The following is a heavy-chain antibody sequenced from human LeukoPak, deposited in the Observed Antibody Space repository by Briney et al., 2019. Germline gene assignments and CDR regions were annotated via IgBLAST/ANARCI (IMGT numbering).Heavy chain of an antibody. V-gene: IGHV3-48*03. CDR2: ISGSGSTI. CDR3: AREYGSGSAKYFDY. J-gene: IGHJ4*02. Sequence: GGSLRLSCAASGFTFRSYEMNWVRQAPGNGLEWVSYISGSGSTIYYADSVKGRFTISRDNAKNSLYLQMNSLRAEDTAVYYCAREYGSGSAKYFDYWGQGTLVTVSS. CDR1: GFTFRSYE. D-gene: IGHD3-10*01.